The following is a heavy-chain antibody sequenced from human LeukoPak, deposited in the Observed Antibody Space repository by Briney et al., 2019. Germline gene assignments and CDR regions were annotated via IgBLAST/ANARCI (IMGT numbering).Heavy chain of an antibody. CDR1: GYTFTSYD. CDR2: MNPNSGNT. D-gene: IGHD3-9*01. CDR3: ARGQVTERRYFDWLFDY. Sequence: GASVKVSCKASGYTFTSYDINWVRQATGQGLEWMGWMNPNSGNTGYAQKFQGRVTITRNTSISTAYMELSSLRSEDTAVYYCARGQVTERRYFDWLFDYWGQGTLVTVSS. J-gene: IGHJ4*02. V-gene: IGHV1-8*03.